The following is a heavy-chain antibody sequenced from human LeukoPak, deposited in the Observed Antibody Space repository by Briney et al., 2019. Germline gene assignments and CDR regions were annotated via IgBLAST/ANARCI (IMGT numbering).Heavy chain of an antibody. CDR2: ISGSGGST. J-gene: IGHJ4*02. Sequence: GSLRLFCAASGFTFSSYAMSWVRQAPGKGLEWVSAISGSGGSTYYADSVKGRFTISRDNSKNTLYLQMNSLRAEDTAVYYCAKTFKVWSYGYYFDYWGQGTLVTVSS. D-gene: IGHD5-18*01. CDR1: GFTFSSYA. V-gene: IGHV3-23*01. CDR3: AKTFKVWSYGYYFDY.